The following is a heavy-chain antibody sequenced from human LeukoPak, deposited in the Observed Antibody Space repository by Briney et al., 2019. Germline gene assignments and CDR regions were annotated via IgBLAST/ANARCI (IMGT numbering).Heavy chain of an antibody. CDR3: ARCPHYYDSSGYSLLYYYGMDV. CDR1: GGSFSGYY. Sequence: SETLSLTCAVYGGSFSGYYWSWIRQPPGKGLEWIGETNHSGSTNYNPSLKSRVTISVDTSKNQFSLKLSSVTAADTAVYYCARCPHYYDSSGYSLLYYYGMDVWGQGTTVTVSS. D-gene: IGHD3-22*01. CDR2: TNHSGST. J-gene: IGHJ6*02. V-gene: IGHV4-34*01.